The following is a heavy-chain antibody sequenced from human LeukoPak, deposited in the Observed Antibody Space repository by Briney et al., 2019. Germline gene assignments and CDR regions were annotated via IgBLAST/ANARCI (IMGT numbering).Heavy chain of an antibody. Sequence: GGSLRLSXAASGFTFDDYGMSWVRQAPGKGLEWVSGINWNGGSTGYADSVKGRFTISRDNAKNSLYLQMNSLRAEDTALYYCARGWQWLSFDYWGQGTLVTVSS. D-gene: IGHD6-19*01. V-gene: IGHV3-20*04. CDR2: INWNGGST. J-gene: IGHJ4*02. CDR1: GFTFDDYG. CDR3: ARGWQWLSFDY.